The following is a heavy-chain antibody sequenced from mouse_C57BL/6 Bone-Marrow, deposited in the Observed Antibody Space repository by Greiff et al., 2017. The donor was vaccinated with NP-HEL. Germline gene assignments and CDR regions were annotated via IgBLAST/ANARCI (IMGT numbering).Heavy chain of an antibody. CDR3: TRDYYGSSPVAMDY. Sequence: VQLQQSGAELVRPGASVKLSCTASGFNIKDYYMHWVKQRPEQGLEWIGRIDPEDGDTEYAPKFQGKATMTADTSSNTAYLQLSSLTSEDTAVYYCTRDYYGSSPVAMDYWGQGTSVTVSS. J-gene: IGHJ4*01. D-gene: IGHD1-1*01. V-gene: IGHV14-1*01. CDR1: GFNIKDYY. CDR2: IDPEDGDT.